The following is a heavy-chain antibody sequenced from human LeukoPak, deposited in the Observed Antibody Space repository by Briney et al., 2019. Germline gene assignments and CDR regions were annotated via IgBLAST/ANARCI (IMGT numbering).Heavy chain of an antibody. D-gene: IGHD3-22*01. CDR1: GGSFSGYY. Sequence: SETLSLTCAVYGGSFSGYYWSWIRQPPGKGLEWIGEINHSGSTNYNPSLKSRVTISVDTSKNQFSLKLSSVTAADTAVYYCARLSSGYYSRLDYWGQGTLVTVSS. V-gene: IGHV4-34*01. CDR2: INHSGST. J-gene: IGHJ4*02. CDR3: ARLSSGYYSRLDY.